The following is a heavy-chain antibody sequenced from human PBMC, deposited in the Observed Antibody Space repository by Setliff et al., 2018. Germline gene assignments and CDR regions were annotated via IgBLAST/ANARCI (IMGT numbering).Heavy chain of an antibody. Sequence: GGSLRLSCVGTGFSFRNCWASWVRQAPGKGPEWVASINPGGSEKYYVDSVKGRFAVSRDNAKSSLYLEMNSLRAEDTAVYYCARAGLPYGADVWGQGTKVTVSS. J-gene: IGHJ3*01. CDR3: ARAGLPYGADV. V-gene: IGHV3-7*01. D-gene: IGHD4-17*01. CDR2: INPGGSEK. CDR1: GFSFRNCW.